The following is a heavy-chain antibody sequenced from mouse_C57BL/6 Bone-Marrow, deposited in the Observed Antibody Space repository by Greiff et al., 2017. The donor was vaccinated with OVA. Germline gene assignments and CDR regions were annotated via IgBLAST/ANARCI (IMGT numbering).Heavy chain of an antibody. CDR3: AREKTDWYFDV. J-gene: IGHJ1*03. CDR2: INYDGSST. V-gene: IGHV5-16*01. CDR1: GFTFSDYY. Sequence: VESEGGLVQPGSSMKLSCTASGFTFSDYYMAWVRQVPEKGLEWVANINYDGSSTYYLDSLKSRFIISRDNAKNILYLQMSSLKSEDTATYYCAREKTDWYFDVWGTGTTVTVSS.